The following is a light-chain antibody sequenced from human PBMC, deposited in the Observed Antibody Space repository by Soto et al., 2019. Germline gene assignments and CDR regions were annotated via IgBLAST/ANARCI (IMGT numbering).Light chain of an antibody. V-gene: IGLV2-14*01. CDR2: EVS. J-gene: IGLJ1*01. Sequence: QSALTQPAAVSGSPGQAITISCTGTSSDVGGYNYVSWYQQHPGKAPKLMIYEVSNRPSGVSNRFSGSKSGNTASLTISVLQAEDEADHYCSSFTSASTLEVFGTGTQLTVL. CDR3: SSFTSASTLEV. CDR1: SSDVGGYNY.